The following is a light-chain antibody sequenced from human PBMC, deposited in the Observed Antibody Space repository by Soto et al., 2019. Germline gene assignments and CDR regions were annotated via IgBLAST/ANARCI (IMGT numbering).Light chain of an antibody. Sequence: EIVFTHSPVTLSLSPGERATLSCRASQSVSSSYLAWYQQKPGQAPRLLIYGASSRATGIPDRFSGTGSGTDFTLTISRLEPEDFAVYYCQQFDSSPKTFGQGTKVDIK. J-gene: IGKJ1*01. V-gene: IGKV3-20*01. CDR1: QSVSSSY. CDR2: GAS. CDR3: QQFDSSPKT.